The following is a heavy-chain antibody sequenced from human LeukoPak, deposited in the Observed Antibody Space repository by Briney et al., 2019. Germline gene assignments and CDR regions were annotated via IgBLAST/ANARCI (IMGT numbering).Heavy chain of an antibody. D-gene: IGHD3-10*01. CDR2: ISSKGGST. CDR1: GFTFSSYA. Sequence: GGSLRLSCSASGFTFSSYARHWVRQAPGERLEYVSAISSKGGSTYYADSVTGRFTISRDNSKNTLYLQMSSLRAEDTAVYYCVPLWFEELLGTNWGQGTLVTVSS. V-gene: IGHV3-64D*06. CDR3: VPLWFEELLGTN. J-gene: IGHJ4*02.